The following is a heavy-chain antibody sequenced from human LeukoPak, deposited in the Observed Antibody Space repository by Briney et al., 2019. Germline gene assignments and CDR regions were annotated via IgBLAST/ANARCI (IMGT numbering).Heavy chain of an antibody. J-gene: IGHJ4*02. CDR1: EFAFSNYW. CDR3: AKDTEVIAAAGTSFDY. Sequence: GGSLRLSCAASEFAFSNYWMSWVRQAPGKGLEWVANIDRDGNGKYFVDSVKGRFTISRDNAEKSLYLEVNSLRAEDTAVYYCAKDTEVIAAAGTSFDYWGQGTLVTVSS. V-gene: IGHV3-7*01. D-gene: IGHD6-13*01. CDR2: IDRDGNGK.